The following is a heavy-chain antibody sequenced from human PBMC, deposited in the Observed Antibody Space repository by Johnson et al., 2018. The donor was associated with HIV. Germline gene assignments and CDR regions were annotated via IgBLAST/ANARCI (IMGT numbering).Heavy chain of an antibody. J-gene: IGHJ3*01. CDR3: ARRGARIVRGGAVDF. V-gene: IGHV3-13*01. Sequence: VQLVESGGGLVQPGGSLRLSCAASGFTFSSYDMHWVRQATGKGLEWVSAIGTAGDTYYPGSVKGRFTISRENAKNSLHLQMNSLRGEDTAVYYCARRGARIVRGGAVDFWGQGTMVTVSS. D-gene: IGHD6-6*01. CDR1: GFTFSSYD. CDR2: IGTAGDT.